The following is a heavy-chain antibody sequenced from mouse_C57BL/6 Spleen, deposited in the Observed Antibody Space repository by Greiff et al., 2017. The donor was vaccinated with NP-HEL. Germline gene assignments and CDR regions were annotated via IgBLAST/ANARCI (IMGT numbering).Heavy chain of an antibody. CDR3: ARSPLYSAWFAY. CDR1: GYAFSSYW. Sequence: VQLQQSGAELVKPGASVKISCKASGYAFSSYWMNWVKQRPGKGLEWIGQIYPGDGDTNYNGKFKGKATLTADKSSSTAYMQLSSLTSEDSAVYFCARSPLYSAWFAYWGQGTLVTVSA. V-gene: IGHV1-80*01. CDR2: IYPGDGDT. J-gene: IGHJ3*01. D-gene: IGHD2-12*01.